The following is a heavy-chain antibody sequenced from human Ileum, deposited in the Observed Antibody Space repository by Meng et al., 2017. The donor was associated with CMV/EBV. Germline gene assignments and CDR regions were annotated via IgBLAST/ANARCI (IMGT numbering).Heavy chain of an antibody. CDR2: IDSSGST. CDR3: ARDYYGSGSYFGPGIISNKETYPYYGMDV. J-gene: IGHJ6*02. D-gene: IGHD3-10*01. Sequence: SETLSLTCTVSGGSVSSGRYYWSWIRQPPGKGLEWIGDIDSSGSTNYNPSLRSRVTLSVDTSKTHFSLKMRSVTAADTAMYYCARDYYGSGSYFGPGIISNKETYPYYGMDVWGPGTAVTVSS. CDR1: GGSVSSGRYY. V-gene: IGHV4-61*03.